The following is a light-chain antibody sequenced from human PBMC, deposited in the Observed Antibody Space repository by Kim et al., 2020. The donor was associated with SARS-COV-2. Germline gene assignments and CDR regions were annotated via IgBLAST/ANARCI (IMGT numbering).Light chain of an antibody. CDR2: DND. Sequence: QSVLTQPPSVSAAPGQRVTISCSGSDSNLENNYVSWFQQLPGTAPKLLIYDNDKRPSGIPDRFSGSKSGTSATLGITGVQTGDEADYYCGTWNTSLGERVFGGGTKLTVL. CDR1: DSNLENNY. J-gene: IGLJ3*02. CDR3: GTWNTSLGERV. V-gene: IGLV1-51*01.